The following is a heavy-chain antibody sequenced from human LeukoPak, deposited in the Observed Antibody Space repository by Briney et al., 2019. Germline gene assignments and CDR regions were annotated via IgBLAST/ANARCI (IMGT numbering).Heavy chain of an antibody. CDR3: ARVRGGYSYRNFDY. D-gene: IGHD5-18*01. CDR1: GGSISSSNW. J-gene: IGHJ4*02. Sequence: SETLSLTCAVSGGSISSSNWWSWVRQPPGKGLEWIGEIYHSGSTNYNPSLKSRVTISVDKSKNQFSLKLSSVTAADTAMYYCARVRGGYSYRNFDYWGQGALVTVSS. CDR2: IYHSGST. V-gene: IGHV4-4*02.